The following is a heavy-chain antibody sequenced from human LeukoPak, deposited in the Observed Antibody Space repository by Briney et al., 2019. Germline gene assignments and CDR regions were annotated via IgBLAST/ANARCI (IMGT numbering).Heavy chain of an antibody. CDR1: GFTFSSYA. CDR2: ISGSGGST. Sequence: GGSLRLSCAASGFTFSSYAMSWVRQAPGKGLEWVSAISGSGGSTYYADSVKSRFTTSRDNSKNTLYLQMNSLRAEDTAVYYCAKDAPVNIVVVPAANSWGQGTLVTVSS. CDR3: AKDAPVNIVVVPAANS. D-gene: IGHD2-2*01. J-gene: IGHJ4*02. V-gene: IGHV3-23*01.